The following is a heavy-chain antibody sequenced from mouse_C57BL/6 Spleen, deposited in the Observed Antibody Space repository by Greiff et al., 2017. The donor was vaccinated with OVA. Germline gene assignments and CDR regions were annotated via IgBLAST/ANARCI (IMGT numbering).Heavy chain of an antibody. D-gene: IGHD1-1*01. CDR2: ISDGGSYT. J-gene: IGHJ1*03. V-gene: IGHV5-4*01. Sequence: EVMLVESGGGLVKPGGSLKLSCAASGFTFSSYAMSWVRQTPEKRLEWVATISDGGSYTYYPDNVKGRFTISRDNAKNNLYLQMSHLKSEDTAMYYCARDPRITTVVDWYFDVWGTGTTVTVSS. CDR1: GFTFSSYA. CDR3: ARDPRITTVVDWYFDV.